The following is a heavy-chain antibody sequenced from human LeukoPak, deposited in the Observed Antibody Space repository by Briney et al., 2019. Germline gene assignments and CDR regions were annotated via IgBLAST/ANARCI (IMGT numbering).Heavy chain of an antibody. CDR2: INDNGDGT. J-gene: IGHJ6*03. CDR3: AKVMPPGRIRFYSYYMDV. CDR1: GFTFSSYA. V-gene: IGHV3-23*01. D-gene: IGHD2-15*01. Sequence: GGSLRPSCAASGFTFSSYAMSWVRQAPGKGLKWVSTINDNGDGTYYADSVKGRFTISRDNSYNTVSLQMNSLRDEDTGVYYCAKVMPPGRIRFYSYYMDVWGKGTTVTVS.